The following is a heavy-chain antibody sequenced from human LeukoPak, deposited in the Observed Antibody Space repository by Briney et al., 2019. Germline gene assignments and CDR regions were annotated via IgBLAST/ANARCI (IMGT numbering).Heavy chain of an antibody. CDR3: ARDRGITAWLDP. V-gene: IGHV7-4-1*02. CDR2: INTKTGYP. D-gene: IGHD3-10*01. CDR1: GYDFTNYP. Sequence: ASVKVSCKASGYDFTNYPLHWVRPAPGQGLEWMGWINTKTGYPIYAQGFRGRFVFSLDTADSTAFLQISGLKTEDSAVYFCARDRGITAWLDPWGQGTLVTVSS. J-gene: IGHJ5*02.